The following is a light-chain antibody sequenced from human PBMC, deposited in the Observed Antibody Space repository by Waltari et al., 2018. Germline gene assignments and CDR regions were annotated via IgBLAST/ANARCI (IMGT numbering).Light chain of an antibody. CDR3: CSYAGSSTLL. V-gene: IGLV2-23*01. CDR2: EVS. J-gene: IGLJ2*01. Sequence: QSALTQPASVSGSPGQSITIPCTGTTSAVGSYNLVSWYQHHPGKAPKLMIYEVSKWPSGVSNRFSGSKSGNTASLTISGLQAEDEADYYCCSYAGSSTLLFGGGTKVTVL. CDR1: TSAVGSYNL.